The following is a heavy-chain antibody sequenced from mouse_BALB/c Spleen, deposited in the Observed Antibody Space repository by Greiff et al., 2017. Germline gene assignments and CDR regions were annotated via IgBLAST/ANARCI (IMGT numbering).Heavy chain of an antibody. CDR3: ARDYGSMGDY. V-gene: IGHV2-9*02. CDR2: IWAGGST. J-gene: IGHJ4*01. CDR1: GFSLTSYG. D-gene: IGHD1-1*01. Sequence: VQLQQSGPGLVQPSQSLSITCTVSGFSLTSYGVHWVRQSPGKGLEWLGVIWAGGSTNYNSALMSRLSISKDNSKSQVFLKMNSLQTDDTAMYYCARDYGSMGDYWGQGTSVTVSS.